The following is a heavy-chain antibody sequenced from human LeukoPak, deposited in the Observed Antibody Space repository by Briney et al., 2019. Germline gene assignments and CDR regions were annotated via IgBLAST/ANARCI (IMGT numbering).Heavy chain of an antibody. CDR1: GFTLSDYL. D-gene: IGHD5-24*01. V-gene: IGHV3-11*05. CDR2: ISTRSSYT. Sequence: GGSLRLSCAASGFTLSDYLMSWIRKTPGKGLQWVSYISTRSSYTNYADSVKGRFTISRDNAKNSLYLEMNSLRAEDTAVYYCARGEMDYGMDVWGQGTTVTVSS. CDR3: ARGEMDYGMDV. J-gene: IGHJ6*02.